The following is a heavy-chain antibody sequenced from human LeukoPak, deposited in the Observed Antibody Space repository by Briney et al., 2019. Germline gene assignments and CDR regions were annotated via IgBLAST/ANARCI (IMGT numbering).Heavy chain of an antibody. D-gene: IGHD6-19*01. V-gene: IGHV3-15*01. CDR2: IKSKVDGGTT. J-gene: IGHJ4*02. CDR3: TRDREVAGPDS. Sequence: GGSLRLSCAASGFTLSNAWMSWVRQAPGKGLEWVGRIKSKVDGGTTDYAAAVEGRFTISRDDSENTLSLQMSSLKTDDTAVYYCTRDREVAGPDSWGQGTLVTVSS. CDR1: GFTLSNAW.